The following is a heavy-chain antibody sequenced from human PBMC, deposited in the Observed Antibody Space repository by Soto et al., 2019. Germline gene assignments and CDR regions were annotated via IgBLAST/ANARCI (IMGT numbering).Heavy chain of an antibody. J-gene: IGHJ4*02. CDR3: AKDGRGSGSHYNSFGY. V-gene: IGHV3-53*01. Sequence: EVQLVESGGGLIQPGGSLKLSCXXXXXXXGNNYMSWVRQAPGKGLEWVSLIYSTGTTKYADSVKGRFTVSRDNAKNTLYLQMNSLRAEDTAVYYCAKDGRGSGSHYNSFGYWGQGTLVTVSS. D-gene: IGHD3-10*01. CDR2: IYSTGTT. CDR1: XXXXGNNY.